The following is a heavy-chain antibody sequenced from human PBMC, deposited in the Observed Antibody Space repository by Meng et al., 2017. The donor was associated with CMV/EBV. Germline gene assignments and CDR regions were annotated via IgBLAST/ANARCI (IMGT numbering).Heavy chain of an antibody. V-gene: IGHV4-34*01. J-gene: IGHJ5*02. CDR1: GGSFSGCY. Sequence: HVQRQQGGAGLLKPSETLSPTCAVYGGSFSGCYWSWIRQPPGKGLEWIGEINHSGSTNYNPSLKSRVTISVDTSKNQFSLKLSSVTAADTAVYYCARGGNWFDPWGQGTLVTVSS. CDR2: INHSGST. CDR3: ARGGNWFDP.